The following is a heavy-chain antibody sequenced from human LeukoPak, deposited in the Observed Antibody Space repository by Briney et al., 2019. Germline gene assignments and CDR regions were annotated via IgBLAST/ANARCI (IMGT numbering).Heavy chain of an antibody. J-gene: IGHJ4*01. CDR2: ISGSGGST. CDR3: AKDHGYCSSTSCYLFDY. Sequence: PGGSLRLSCAASGFTFSSYAMSWVRQAPGKGLEWVSAISGSGGSTYYADSVRGRFTISRDNSKNTLYLQMNSLRAEDTAVYYCAKDHGYCSSTSCYLFDYWGHGTLVTVSS. V-gene: IGHV3-23*01. D-gene: IGHD2-2*03. CDR1: GFTFSSYA.